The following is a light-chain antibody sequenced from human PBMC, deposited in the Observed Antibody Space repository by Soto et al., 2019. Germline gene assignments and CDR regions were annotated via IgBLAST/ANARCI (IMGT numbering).Light chain of an antibody. CDR1: SSDVGGYNY. J-gene: IGLJ1*01. CDR2: EVN. V-gene: IGLV2-8*01. Sequence: QSALTQPPSASGSPGQSVAISCTGTSSDVGGYNYVSWYQQHPGKAPKLMIYEVNKRPSGVPDRFSGSKSDNTASLTISGLQAEDEADYYCSSFTITYTRVFGTGTKVTVL. CDR3: SSFTITYTRV.